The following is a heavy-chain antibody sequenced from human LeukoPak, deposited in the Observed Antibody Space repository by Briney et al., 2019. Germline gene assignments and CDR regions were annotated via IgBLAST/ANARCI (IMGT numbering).Heavy chain of an antibody. D-gene: IGHD2/OR15-2a*01. J-gene: IGHJ3*02. V-gene: IGHV3-53*01. Sequence: GGSLRLSCAASGFSIISSYMNWVRQVPGKGLEWVSVIRGRFTISRDNSKNTLYLQMNSLRAEDTAVYNCARAFYDQVTHGFDIWGQGTTVTVFS. CDR1: GFSIISSY. CDR3: ARAFYDQVTHGFDI. CDR2: I.